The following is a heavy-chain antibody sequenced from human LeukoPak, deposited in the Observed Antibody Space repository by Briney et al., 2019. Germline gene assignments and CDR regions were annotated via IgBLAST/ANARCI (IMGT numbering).Heavy chain of an antibody. V-gene: IGHV3-23*01. CDR1: GSTFSSYA. D-gene: IGHD2-15*01. Sequence: AGGSLRLSCAATGSTFSSYAMSWVRQAPGKGLEWVSSISGSGGNTYYAASVKGRFTISRDNSKNTLYLQMSSLRAEDTAVYYCAMHCSGGTCYSSFDYWGQGTLVTVSS. CDR2: ISGSGGNT. CDR3: AMHCSGGTCYSSFDY. J-gene: IGHJ4*02.